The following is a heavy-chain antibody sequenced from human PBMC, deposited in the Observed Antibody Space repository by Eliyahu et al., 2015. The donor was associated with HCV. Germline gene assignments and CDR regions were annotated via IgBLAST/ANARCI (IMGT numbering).Heavy chain of an antibody. Sequence: EVQLVESGGGLIQPGGSLRLSCAASGFTVSSNYMSWVRQAPGKGLEWVSIIYSGGSTYYADSVKGRFTISRDNSKNTLYLQMDSLRAEDTAVYYCARGAQQQLGNFNYWGQGTLVTVSS. J-gene: IGHJ4*02. CDR1: GFTVSSNY. D-gene: IGHD6-13*01. CDR3: ARGAQQQLGNFNY. V-gene: IGHV3-53*01. CDR2: IYSGGST.